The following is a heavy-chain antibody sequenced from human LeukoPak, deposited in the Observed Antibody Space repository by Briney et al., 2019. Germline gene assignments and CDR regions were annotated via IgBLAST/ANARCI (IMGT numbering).Heavy chain of an antibody. V-gene: IGHV4-39*01. J-gene: IGHJ4*02. CDR2: IYYSGST. CDR1: GGSISSSSYY. Sequence: SETLSLTCTVSGGSISSSSYYWGWIRQPPGKGLEWIGSIYYSGSTYYNPSLKSRVTIPVDTSKNQFSLKLSSVTAADTAVYYCARLTIILVRFLEIDYWGQGTLVTASS. D-gene: IGHD3-3*01. CDR3: ARLTIILVRFLEIDY.